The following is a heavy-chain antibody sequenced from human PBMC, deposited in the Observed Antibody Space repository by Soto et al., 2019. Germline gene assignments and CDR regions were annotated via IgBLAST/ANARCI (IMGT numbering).Heavy chain of an antibody. J-gene: IGHJ6*03. Sequence: QVQLVESGGGVVQPGRSLRLSCAASGFTFSSYGMHWVRQAPGKGLEWVAVISYDGSNKYYADSVKGRFTISRDNSKNTLYLQMNSLRAEDTAVYYCAKVGGLYGDYGTYYYYYYYMDVWGKGTTVTVSS. D-gene: IGHD4-17*01. CDR3: AKVGGLYGDYGTYYYYYYYMDV. CDR2: ISYDGSNK. V-gene: IGHV3-30*18. CDR1: GFTFSSYG.